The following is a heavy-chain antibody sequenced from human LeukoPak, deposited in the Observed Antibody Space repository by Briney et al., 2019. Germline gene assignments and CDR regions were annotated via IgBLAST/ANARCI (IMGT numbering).Heavy chain of an antibody. D-gene: IGHD5-12*01. Sequence: PGGSLKLSCAASGFTVTSTYMSWVRQAPGQGLEWVSVIYSGESLYFVDSVKGRFTISSDTSTNTLFLQMNSLRDEDTAVYFCARGAGGYSGYDVSDYWGQGTLVTVSS. V-gene: IGHV3-66*01. CDR1: GFTVTSTY. CDR2: IYSGESL. CDR3: ARGAGGYSGYDVSDY. J-gene: IGHJ4*02.